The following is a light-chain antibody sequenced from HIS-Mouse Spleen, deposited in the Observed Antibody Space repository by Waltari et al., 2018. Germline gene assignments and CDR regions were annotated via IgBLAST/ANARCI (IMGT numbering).Light chain of an antibody. Sequence: QSALTHPSSVSGSPGKSITISCPASSSDVGGYNYVAWYQHHPGKAPKLMSYELSNRPSGVSNRLSGSKSGNTASLTISGLQAEEEADYYCSSYTSSSTYVFGTGTKVTVL. J-gene: IGLJ1*01. CDR1: SSDVGGYNY. CDR2: ELS. CDR3: SSYTSSSTYV. V-gene: IGLV2-14*01.